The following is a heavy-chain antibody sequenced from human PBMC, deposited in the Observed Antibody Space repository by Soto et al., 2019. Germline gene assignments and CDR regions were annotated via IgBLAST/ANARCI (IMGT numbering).Heavy chain of an antibody. CDR3: ARVAGSYYYFDY. Sequence: ASETLSLTCAVYGGSFSGYYWSWIRQPPGKGLEWIGEINHSGSTNYNPSLKSRVTISVDTSKNQFSLKLSSVTAADTAVYYCARVAGSYYYFDYWGQGTLVTVSS. V-gene: IGHV4-34*01. D-gene: IGHD1-26*01. J-gene: IGHJ4*02. CDR2: INHSGST. CDR1: GGSFSGYY.